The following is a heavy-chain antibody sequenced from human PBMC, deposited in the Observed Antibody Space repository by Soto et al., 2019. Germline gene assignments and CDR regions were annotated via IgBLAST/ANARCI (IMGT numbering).Heavy chain of an antibody. J-gene: IGHJ4*02. Sequence: GGSLRLSCTASGFTFGDYAMSWVRQAPGKGLEWVGFIRSKAYGGTTEYAASVKGRFTISRDDSKSIAYLQMNSLKTEATAVYYWTRDGWELRDYYFDSWGQGTLVPVSS. CDR2: IRSKAYGGTT. CDR3: TRDGWELRDYYFDS. V-gene: IGHV3-49*04. CDR1: GFTFGDYA. D-gene: IGHD1-26*01.